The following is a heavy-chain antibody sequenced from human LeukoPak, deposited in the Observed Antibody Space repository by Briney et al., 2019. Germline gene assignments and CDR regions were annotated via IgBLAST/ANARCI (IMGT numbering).Heavy chain of an antibody. CDR1: GYTFSGYY. CDR3: ARSHRGYVTSYNRYYYYMDV. V-gene: IGHV1-2*02. J-gene: IGHJ6*03. CDR2: INPKSGGT. Sequence: GASVKVSCKASGYTFSGYYMHWVRQAPGQGLEWMGWINPKSGGTNEAQKFHDRVTMTRDTSIRTAYMEVSRLRSDDTAVYYCARSHRGYVTSYNRYYYYMDVWGRGTTVSVSS. D-gene: IGHD1-14*01.